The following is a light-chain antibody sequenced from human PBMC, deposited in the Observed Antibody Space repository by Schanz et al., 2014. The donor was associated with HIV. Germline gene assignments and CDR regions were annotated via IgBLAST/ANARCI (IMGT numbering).Light chain of an antibody. CDR2: EVI. V-gene: IGLV2-8*01. CDR1: SSDVGGYNH. CDR3: ATWDDSLNGVV. J-gene: IGLJ2*01. Sequence: QSALTQPPSASGSPGQSVTISCTGTSSDVGGYNHVSWYQQHPGKAPKLMIYEVIKRPSGVPDRFSGSKSGTSASLAISGLRSDDEAHYYCATWDDSLNGVVFGGGTKLTVL.